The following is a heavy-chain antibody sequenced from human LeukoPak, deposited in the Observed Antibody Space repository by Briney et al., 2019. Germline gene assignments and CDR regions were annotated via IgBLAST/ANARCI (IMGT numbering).Heavy chain of an antibody. CDR1: GYTFTSSA. CDR3: AAEGDCSSTSCTDAFDI. V-gene: IGHV1-58*01. J-gene: IGHJ3*02. Sequence: SVKVSCKASGYTFTSSAVQWVRQARGQRLEWIGWIVVGSGNTNYAQKFQERVTITRDMSTSTAYMELSSLRSEDTAVYYCAAEGDCSSTSCTDAFDIWGQGTMVTVSS. CDR2: IVVGSGNT. D-gene: IGHD2-2*01.